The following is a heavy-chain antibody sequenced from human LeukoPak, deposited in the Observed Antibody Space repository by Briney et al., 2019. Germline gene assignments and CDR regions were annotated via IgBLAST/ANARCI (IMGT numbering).Heavy chain of an antibody. J-gene: IGHJ3*02. CDR3: AKETVVVVAATPDAFDI. CDR1: GFTFSSYA. V-gene: IGHV3-23*01. CDR2: ISGSGGST. D-gene: IGHD2-15*01. Sequence: GGSLRLSCAASGFTFSSYAMSWVRQAPGKGLERVSGISGSGGSTHYADSVKDRFTISRDNSKNTLYLQMNSLRAEDTAVYYCAKETVVVVAATPDAFDIWGQGTMVTVSS.